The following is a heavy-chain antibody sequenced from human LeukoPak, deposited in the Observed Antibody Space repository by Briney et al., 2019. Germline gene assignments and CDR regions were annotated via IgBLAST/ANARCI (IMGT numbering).Heavy chain of an antibody. D-gene: IGHD1-26*01. V-gene: IGHV1-2*06. Sequence: GASVKVSCKAPGYTFTGYYMHWVRQAPGQGLEWMGRINPNSGGANYAQKFQGRVTMTRDTSISTAYMELSRLRSDDTAVYYCAREVDSGSYYSFDYWGQGTLVTVSS. CDR1: GYTFTGYY. CDR2: INPNSGGA. J-gene: IGHJ4*02. CDR3: AREVDSGSYYSFDY.